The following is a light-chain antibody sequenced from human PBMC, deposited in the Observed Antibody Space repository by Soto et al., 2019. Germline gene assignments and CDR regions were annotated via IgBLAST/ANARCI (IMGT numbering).Light chain of an antibody. CDR2: KAS. V-gene: IGKV1-5*03. Sequence: DIQMTQSPSTLSASVGDRVTITCRASQNIDTWLAWYQQKPGKPPNLLIYKASILESGVPSRFSGSGSETEFTLTISSLQPDDFATYYCQHYKTYSRTFGQGTKVDI. CDR1: QNIDTW. CDR3: QHYKTYSRT. J-gene: IGKJ1*01.